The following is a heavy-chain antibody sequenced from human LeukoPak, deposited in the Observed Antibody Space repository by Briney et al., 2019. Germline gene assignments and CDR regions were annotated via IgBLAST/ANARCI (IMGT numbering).Heavy chain of an antibody. D-gene: IGHD5-24*01. CDR1: GGSISPYY. CDR3: ARLEEMATTGFYDMDV. J-gene: IGHJ6*02. CDR2: IYYSGST. Sequence: PSETLSLTCTVSGGSISPYYWSWIRQPPGKGLEWIGYIYYSGSTNYNPSLKSRVTISVDTSKNQFSLKLSSVTAADTAVYYCARLEEMATTGFYDMDVWGQGTTVTVSS. V-gene: IGHV4-59*08.